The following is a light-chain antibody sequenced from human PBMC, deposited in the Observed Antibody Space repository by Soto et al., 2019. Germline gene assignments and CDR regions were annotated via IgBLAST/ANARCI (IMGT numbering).Light chain of an antibody. CDR3: QQYVTSPRT. CDR1: QSLRRTY. V-gene: IGKV3-20*01. Sequence: EIVLTQSPATLSLSPGETATLSCRASQSLRRTYVAWYQHKPGQAPRLLIYGASFRATGISDRFSGRGSGTDFTLSISRLEPEDSAVYYCQQYVTSPRTFGLGTKVDIK. CDR2: GAS. J-gene: IGKJ1*01.